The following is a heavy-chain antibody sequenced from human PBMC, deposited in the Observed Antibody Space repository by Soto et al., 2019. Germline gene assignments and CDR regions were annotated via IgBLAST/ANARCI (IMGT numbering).Heavy chain of an antibody. CDR3: ARGGGSGWYGGGDAFDI. D-gene: IGHD6-19*01. CDR1: ELTFSAYT. Sequence: EVQLVESGGGLVKPGGPLRLSGAASELTFSAYTMTWVRQAPGKGLGWFSSISSSSSYIYYADSVKGRFTISRDNAKNSLYLQMNSLRAEDTAVYYCARGGGSGWYGGGDAFDIWGQGTMVTVSS. CDR2: ISSSSSYI. V-gene: IGHV3-21*01. J-gene: IGHJ3*02.